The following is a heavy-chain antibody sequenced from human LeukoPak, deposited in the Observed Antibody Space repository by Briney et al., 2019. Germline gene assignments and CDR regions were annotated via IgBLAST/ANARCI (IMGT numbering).Heavy chain of an antibody. CDR3: AGDSGSYANWFDP. CDR2: IIPIFGIA. CDR1: GGTFSSYA. Sequence: ASVKVSCKASGGTFSSYAISWVRQAPGQGLEWMGRIIPIFGIANYAQKFQGRVTITADKSTSTAYMELSSLRSEDTAVYYCAGDSGSYANWFDPWGQGTLVTVSS. J-gene: IGHJ5*02. V-gene: IGHV1-69*04. D-gene: IGHD1-26*01.